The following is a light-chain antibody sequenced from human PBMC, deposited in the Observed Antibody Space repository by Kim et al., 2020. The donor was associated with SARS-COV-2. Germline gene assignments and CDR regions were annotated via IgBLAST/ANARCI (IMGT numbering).Light chain of an antibody. J-gene: IGKJ1*01. CDR1: QGISSY. CDR3: QQYYSYPLST. Sequence: AIRMTQSPSSLSASTGDRVTITCRASQGISSYLAWYQQKPGKAPKLLIYAASTLQSGVPSRFSGSGSGTDFTLTISCLQSEDFATYYCQQYYSYPLSTFGQGTKVDIK. V-gene: IGKV1-8*01. CDR2: AAS.